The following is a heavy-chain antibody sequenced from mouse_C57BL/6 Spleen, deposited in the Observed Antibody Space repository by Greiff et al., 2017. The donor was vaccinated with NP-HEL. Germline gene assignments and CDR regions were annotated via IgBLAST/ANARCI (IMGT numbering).Heavy chain of an antibody. D-gene: IGHD1-1*01. V-gene: IGHV1-55*01. Sequence: QVQLQQPGAELVKPGASVKMSCKASGYTFTSYWITWVKQRPGQGLEWIGDIYPGSGSTNYNEKFKSKATLTVDTSSSTAYMQLSSLTSEDSAVYYCARWSITTVVADYFDYWGQGTTLTVSS. CDR1: GYTFTSYW. CDR3: ARWSITTVVADYFDY. CDR2: IYPGSGST. J-gene: IGHJ2*01.